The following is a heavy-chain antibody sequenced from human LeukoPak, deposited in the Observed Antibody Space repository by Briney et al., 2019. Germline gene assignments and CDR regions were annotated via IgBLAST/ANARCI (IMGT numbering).Heavy chain of an antibody. Sequence: GGSLRLSCAASGFTFSTYAMHWVRQAPGKGLEWVAVIWSDSTNKYYADSVRGRFTISRDNSKSTLYLQMGSLRAEDTAMYYCARDRLTTVTTFHFDYWAREPWSPSPQ. D-gene: IGHD4-17*01. V-gene: IGHV3-33*01. CDR3: ARDRLTTVTTFHFDY. J-gene: IGHJ4*02. CDR2: IWSDSTNK. CDR1: GFTFSTYA.